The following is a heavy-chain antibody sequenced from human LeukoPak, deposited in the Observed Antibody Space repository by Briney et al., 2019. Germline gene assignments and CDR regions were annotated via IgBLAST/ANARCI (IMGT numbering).Heavy chain of an antibody. CDR2: IRSKAYGGTT. CDR3: TRDFSSIWFGTTDY. CDR1: GFTFGDYA. V-gene: IGHV3-49*03. Sequence: PGGSLRLSCTASGFTFGDYAMSWFRQAPGKGLEWIGFIRSKAYGGTTEYAASVKGRSTISRDDSKSIAYLQMNSLKTEDTAVYYCTRDFSSIWFGTTDYWGQGTLVTFAS. J-gene: IGHJ4*02. D-gene: IGHD6-13*01.